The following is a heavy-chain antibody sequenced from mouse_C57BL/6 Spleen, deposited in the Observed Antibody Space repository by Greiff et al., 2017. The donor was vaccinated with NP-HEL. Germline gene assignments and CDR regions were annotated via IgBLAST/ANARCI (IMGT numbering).Heavy chain of an antibody. CDR1: GYAFTNYL. CDR2: INPGSGGT. Sequence: QVQLQQSGAELVRPGTSVKVSCKASGYAFTNYLLEWVKQRPGQGLEWIGVINPGSGGTNYNEKFKGKATLTADKSSSTAYMQLSSLTSEDSAVYFCARTSTTVVAGFDYWGQGTTLTVSS. D-gene: IGHD1-1*01. CDR3: ARTSTTVVAGFDY. J-gene: IGHJ2*01. V-gene: IGHV1-54*01.